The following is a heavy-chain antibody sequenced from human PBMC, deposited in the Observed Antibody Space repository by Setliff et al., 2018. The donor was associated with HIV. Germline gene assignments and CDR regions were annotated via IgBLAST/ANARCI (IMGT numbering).Heavy chain of an antibody. D-gene: IGHD6-13*01. CDR2: IISSGGIT. J-gene: IGHJ1*01. Sequence: LRLSCAASGFTFSSYEMNWVRQAPGKGLEWISYIISSGGITNYADSVKGRFTISRDNAKNSLYMQMNSLRVEDTALYYCAKGRIAMWAGYFHHWGPGTLVTVSS. CDR1: GFTFSSYE. V-gene: IGHV3-48*03. CDR3: AKGRIAMWAGYFHH.